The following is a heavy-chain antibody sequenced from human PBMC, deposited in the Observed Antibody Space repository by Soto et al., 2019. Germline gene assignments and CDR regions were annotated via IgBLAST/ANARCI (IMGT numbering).Heavy chain of an antibody. D-gene: IGHD5-12*01. J-gene: IGHJ6*02. V-gene: IGHV4-34*08. CDR1: GGTFSGYY. CDR3: AVATHYRPPYYYYGMDV. CDR2: INHSGST. Sequence: PGETLSLTCDAYGGTFSGYYWSWIRQPPGKGLEWIGEINHSGSTNYNPSLKSRVTISVDTSKNQFSLKLSSVTAADTAVYYCAVATHYRPPYYYYGMDVWGQGTTVTVSS.